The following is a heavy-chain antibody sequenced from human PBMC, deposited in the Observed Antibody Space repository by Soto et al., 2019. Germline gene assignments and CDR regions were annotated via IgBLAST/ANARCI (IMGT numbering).Heavy chain of an antibody. V-gene: IGHV3-23*01. D-gene: IGHD1-26*01. CDR2: ISGSGFKK. Sequence: ALRLSCAASGFIFENFGMSWVRQAPGKGLEWISSISGSGFKKYYADSVKGRFTISRDNSKSTVYLELNNLSAEDTAVYHCAKNQGVELVPLATVDWFDPWGQGSVVTVSS. J-gene: IGHJ5*02. CDR3: AKNQGVELVPLATVDWFDP. CDR1: GFIFENFG.